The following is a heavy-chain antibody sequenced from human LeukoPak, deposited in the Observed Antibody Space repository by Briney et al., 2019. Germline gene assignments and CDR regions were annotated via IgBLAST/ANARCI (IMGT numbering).Heavy chain of an antibody. CDR2: INHSGST. CDR3: ARVKYQLLYAFDI. Sequence: SETLSLTCAVYGGSFSGYYWSWIRQPPGKGLEWIGEINHSGSTNYNPSLKSRVTISVGTSKNQFSLKLSSVTAADTAVYYCARVKYQLLYAFDIWGQGTMVTASS. V-gene: IGHV4-34*01. CDR1: GGSFSGYY. J-gene: IGHJ3*02. D-gene: IGHD2-2*01.